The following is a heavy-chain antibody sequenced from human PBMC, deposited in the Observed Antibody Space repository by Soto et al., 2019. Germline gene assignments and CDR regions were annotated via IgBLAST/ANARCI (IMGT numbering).Heavy chain of an antibody. D-gene: IGHD3-9*01. Sequence: ASVKVSCKASGYTFTSYDINWVRQATGQGLEWMGWMNPNSGNTGYAQKFQGRVTMTRNTSISTAYMELSSLRSEDTAVYYCTILRYFDWLSSDAFDIWGQGTMVTVSS. CDR3: TILRYFDWLSSDAFDI. J-gene: IGHJ3*02. CDR1: GYTFTSYD. V-gene: IGHV1-8*01. CDR2: MNPNSGNT.